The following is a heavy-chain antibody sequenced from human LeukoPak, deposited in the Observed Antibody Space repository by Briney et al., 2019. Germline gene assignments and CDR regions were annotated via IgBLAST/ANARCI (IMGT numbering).Heavy chain of an antibody. D-gene: IGHD3-16*02. CDR1: GFTFSSYS. Sequence: GGSLRLSCAASGFTFSSYSMNWVRQAPGKGLEWVSYISSSSSTIYYADSVKGRFTISRDNAKNSLYLQMNSLRAEDTAVYYCAKEGVWGSYRPYTDYWGQGTLVTVSS. CDR2: ISSSSSTI. J-gene: IGHJ4*02. V-gene: IGHV3-48*01. CDR3: AKEGVWGSYRPYTDY.